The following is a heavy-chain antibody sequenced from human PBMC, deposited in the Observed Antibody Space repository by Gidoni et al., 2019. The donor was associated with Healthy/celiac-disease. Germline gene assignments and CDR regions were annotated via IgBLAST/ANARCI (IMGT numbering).Heavy chain of an antibody. Sequence: QVQLQDSGPGLVTPSQTLSLTCTVSGCSISSGDYYWRWIRQPPGKGLEWIGYIYYSGSTYHNPSLKSRVTISVDTSKNQFSLKLSSVTAADTAGYYCARDRVNDYGDYDRAYWGQGTLVTVSS. CDR3: ARDRVNDYGDYDRAY. D-gene: IGHD4-17*01. J-gene: IGHJ4*02. CDR2: IYYSGST. CDR1: GCSISSGDYY. V-gene: IGHV4-30-4*01.